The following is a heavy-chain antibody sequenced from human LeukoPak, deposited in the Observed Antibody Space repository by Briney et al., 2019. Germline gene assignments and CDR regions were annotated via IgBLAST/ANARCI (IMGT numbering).Heavy chain of an antibody. J-gene: IGHJ6*02. Sequence: GGSLRLSCAASGFTFSSYSMNWVRQAPGKGLEWVSSISSSSSYIYYAGSVKGRFTISRDNAKNSLYLQMNSLRAEDTAVYYCARDNYDFWSGYPYSYYYYYGMDVWGQGTTVTVSS. CDR3: ARDNYDFWSGYPYSYYYYYGMDV. D-gene: IGHD3-3*01. CDR1: GFTFSSYS. V-gene: IGHV3-21*01. CDR2: ISSSSSYI.